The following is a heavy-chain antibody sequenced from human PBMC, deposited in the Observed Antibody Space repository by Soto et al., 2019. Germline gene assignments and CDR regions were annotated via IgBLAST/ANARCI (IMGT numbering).Heavy chain of an antibody. V-gene: IGHV3-48*02. CDR1: GFTFSSYS. Sequence: GGSLRLSCAASGFTFSSYSMNWVRQAPGKGPEWVSYISSSSSTIYYADSVKGRFTISRDNAKNSLYLQMNSLRDEDTAVYYCARDQYVTGPYYDFWSGYYGFDYWGQGTLVTVSS. D-gene: IGHD3-3*01. CDR3: ARDQYVTGPYYDFWSGYYGFDY. CDR2: ISSSSSTI. J-gene: IGHJ4*02.